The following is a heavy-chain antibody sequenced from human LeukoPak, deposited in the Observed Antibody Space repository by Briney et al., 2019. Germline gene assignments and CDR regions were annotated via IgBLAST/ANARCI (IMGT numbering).Heavy chain of an antibody. D-gene: IGHD1-26*01. J-gene: IGHJ4*02. CDR1: GYTFTSYV. CDR2: INTNTGNP. Sequence: GASVKVSCKASGYTFTSYVLNWVRQAPGQGLECMGWINTNTGNPTYAQGFTGRFVFSLDTSVSTAYLQISSLKAEDTALYYCARVSTPKVGATIYYFDYWGQGTLVTVSS. V-gene: IGHV7-4-1*02. CDR3: ARVSTPKVGATIYYFDY.